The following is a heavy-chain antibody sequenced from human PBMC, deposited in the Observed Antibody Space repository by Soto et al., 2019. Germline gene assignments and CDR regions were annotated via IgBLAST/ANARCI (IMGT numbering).Heavy chain of an antibody. CDR2: ISTWNDGK. CDR3: AILNSAYAVDY. Sequence: QVQLVQSGAEVKEPGASVKVSCKASGYTFTSYGFSWVRQAPGQGPEWMGWISTWNDGKTDAQKCRDRVTMTTDTSTSTAYMELRRLRSDDTAVYYCAILNSAYAVDYWGQGTLVTVSS. CDR1: GYTFTSYG. J-gene: IGHJ4*02. D-gene: IGHD3-22*01. V-gene: IGHV1-18*04.